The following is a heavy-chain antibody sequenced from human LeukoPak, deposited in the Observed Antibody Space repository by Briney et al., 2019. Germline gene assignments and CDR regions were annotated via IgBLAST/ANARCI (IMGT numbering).Heavy chain of an antibody. V-gene: IGHV3-23*01. D-gene: IGHD3-9*01. CDR2: ITGGGDTT. CDR1: VFTFSSYV. CDR3: AKAANYDILTGYYLDY. J-gene: IGHJ4*02. Sequence: GGTLRLSCAASVFTFSSYVMSWVRQAPGKGLEWVSAITGGGDTTYYADSAKGRFTISRDNSKNTLYLQMNNLRAEDTAIYYCAKAANYDILTGYYLDYWGQGTLVTVSS.